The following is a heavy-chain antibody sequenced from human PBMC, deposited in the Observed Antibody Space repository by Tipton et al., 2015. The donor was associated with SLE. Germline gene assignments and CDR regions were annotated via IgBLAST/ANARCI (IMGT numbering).Heavy chain of an antibody. CDR2: IYPGDSDT. CDR3: ARLGPDCSSTSCYFDY. Sequence: SLRLSCTVSGGSISSYYWSWIRQPPGKGLEWMGIIYPGDSDTRYSPPFQGQVTFSADKSISTAYLQWSYLKASDTAMYYCARLGPDCSSTSCYFDYWGQGTLVTVSS. CDR1: GGSISSYY. J-gene: IGHJ4*02. V-gene: IGHV5-51*01. D-gene: IGHD2-2*01.